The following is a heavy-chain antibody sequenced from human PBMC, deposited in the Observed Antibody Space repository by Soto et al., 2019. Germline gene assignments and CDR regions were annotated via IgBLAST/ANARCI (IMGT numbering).Heavy chain of an antibody. V-gene: IGHV3-23*01. J-gene: IGHJ1*01. CDR1: GLTFSNYA. Sequence: EVQLLESGGGLVQPGGFLRLSCAASGLTFSNYAMSWVRQAPGKGLEWVSSIGGRGDNTYYAESVEGRFTISRDISKNALYLHMNSLRVDDTAIYYCANYYDSSGYPHGFFPHWGQGTLVTVSS. CDR2: IGGRGDNT. D-gene: IGHD3-22*01. CDR3: ANYYDSSGYPHGFFPH.